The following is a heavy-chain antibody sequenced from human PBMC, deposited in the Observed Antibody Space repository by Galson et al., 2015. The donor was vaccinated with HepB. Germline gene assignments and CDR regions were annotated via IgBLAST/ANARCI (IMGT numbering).Heavy chain of an antibody. CDR1: GYTFTSYY. CDR2: TNPSGGST. V-gene: IGHV1-46*01. Sequence: SVKVSCKASGYTFTSYYMHWVRQAPGQGLEWMGITNPSGGSTSYAQKFQGRVTMTRDTSTSTVYMELSSLRSEDTAVYYCARDVTYGSGPGGYMDVWGKGTTVTVSS. D-gene: IGHD3-10*01. J-gene: IGHJ6*03. CDR3: ARDVTYGSGPGGYMDV.